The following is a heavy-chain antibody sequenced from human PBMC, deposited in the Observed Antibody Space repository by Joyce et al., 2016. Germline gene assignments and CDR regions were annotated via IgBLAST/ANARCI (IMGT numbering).Heavy chain of an antibody. CDR1: GFIFRSYE. CDR2: ISISGTSR. CDR3: ARGVTTVLTGSGAFDI. Sequence: EVQLVESGGGLVQPGGSLRLSCAASGFIFRSYEMNWVRQAPGKGLEWVSLISISGTSRYYADSVKGRFTISRDNAKNSLFLQMNSLRAEDTAVYYCARGVTTVLTGSGAFDIWGQGALVTVSS. V-gene: IGHV3-48*03. D-gene: IGHD4/OR15-4a*01. J-gene: IGHJ3*02.